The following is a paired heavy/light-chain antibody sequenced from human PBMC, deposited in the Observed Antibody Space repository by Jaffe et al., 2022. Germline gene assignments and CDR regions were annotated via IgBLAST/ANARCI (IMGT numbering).Heavy chain of an antibody. CDR1: GFSLSTSGVG. CDR3: AHSRMILGYCSGGSCTGYFQH. D-gene: IGHD2-15*01. J-gene: IGHJ1*01. CDR2: IYWNDDK. V-gene: IGHV2-5*01. Sequence: QITLKESGPTLVKPTQTLTLTCTFSGFSLSTSGVGVGWIRQPPGKALEWLALIYWNDDKRYSPSLKSRLTITKDTSKNQVVLTMTNMDPVDTATYYCAHSRMILGYCSGGSCTGYFQHWGQGTLVTVSS.
Light chain of an antibody. CDR3: QSADSSGTSVV. CDR1: ALPKQY. CDR2: KDS. V-gene: IGLV3-25*03. J-gene: IGLJ2*01. Sequence: SYELTQPPSVSVSPGQTARITCSGDALPKQYAYWYQQKPGQAPVLVIYKDSERPSGIPERFSGSSSGTTVTLTISGVQAEDEADYYCQSADSSGTSVVFGGGTKLTVL.